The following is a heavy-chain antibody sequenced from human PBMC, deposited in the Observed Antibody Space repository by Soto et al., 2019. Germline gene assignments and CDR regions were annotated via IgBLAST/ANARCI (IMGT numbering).Heavy chain of an antibody. CDR3: ARYYYGSGSYYSPFDY. CDR2: INWNGGST. J-gene: IGHJ4*02. CDR1: GFTFDDYG. V-gene: IGHV3-20*04. D-gene: IGHD3-10*01. Sequence: GGSLRLSCAASGFTFDDYGMSWVRQAPGKGLEWVSGINWNGGSTGYADAVKGQFTYSRDNAKNSLYLQMNSTRAEDTALYYWARYYYGSGSYYSPFDYWGQGTLVTVSS.